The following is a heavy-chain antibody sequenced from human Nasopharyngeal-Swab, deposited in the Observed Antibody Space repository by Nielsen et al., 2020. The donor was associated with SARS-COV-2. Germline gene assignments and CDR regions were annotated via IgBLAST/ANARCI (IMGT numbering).Heavy chain of an antibody. Sequence: SETLSLTCAAYGWSFSGYSWSWIRQPPGKGLEWIGYIYYSGSTYYNPSLKSRVTISVDTSKNQFSLKLSSVTAADTAVYYCARCYVSDYYYYGMDVWGQGTTVTVSS. CDR2: IYYSGST. CDR1: GWSFSGYS. CDR3: ARCYVSDYYYYGMDV. D-gene: IGHD3-16*01. V-gene: IGHV4-34*09. J-gene: IGHJ6*02.